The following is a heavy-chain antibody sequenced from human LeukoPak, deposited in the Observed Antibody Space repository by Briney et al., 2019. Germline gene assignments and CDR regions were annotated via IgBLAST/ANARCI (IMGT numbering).Heavy chain of an antibody. CDR1: GNSISSYY. J-gene: IGHJ4*02. CDR2: IYTSGST. Sequence: PETLSLTCAVSGNSISSYYWSWIRQPAGKGLEWIGRIYTSGSTNYNPSLKSRVTISVDTSKNQFSLKLSSVTAADTAVYYCARERRVYCSSTSCYRIFDYWGQGTLVTVSS. V-gene: IGHV4-4*07. D-gene: IGHD2-2*02. CDR3: ARERRVYCSSTSCYRIFDY.